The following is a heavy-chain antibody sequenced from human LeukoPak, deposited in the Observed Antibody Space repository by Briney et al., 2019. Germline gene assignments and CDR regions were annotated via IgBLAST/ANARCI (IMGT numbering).Heavy chain of an antibody. Sequence: GGSLRLSCAASGFTLNNYGMHWVRQAPGKGLEWVSAISGSGGSTYYADSVKGRFTISRDNSKNTLYLQMNSPRAEDTAVYYCAKRYRTAGFDYWGQGTLVTVSS. V-gene: IGHV3-23*01. CDR3: AKRYRTAGFDY. CDR1: GFTLNNYG. CDR2: ISGSGGST. D-gene: IGHD3-16*02. J-gene: IGHJ4*02.